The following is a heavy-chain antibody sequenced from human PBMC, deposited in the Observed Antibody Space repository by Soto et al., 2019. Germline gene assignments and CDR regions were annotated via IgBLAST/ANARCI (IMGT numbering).Heavy chain of an antibody. V-gene: IGHV5-51*01. CDR1: GYSFVSYW. CDR2: IYPGNSET. J-gene: IGHJ3*01. D-gene: IGHD6-19*01. CDR3: ARHRSQWLVVGEHYGFDV. Sequence: PGESLKISCQGSGYSFVSYWIGWVRQMPGQGLEWMGIIYPGNSETRYSPSFQGQVSFSVDKSNTTAYLQWSSLKASDTAIYYCARHRSQWLVVGEHYGFDVWGQVTSVT.